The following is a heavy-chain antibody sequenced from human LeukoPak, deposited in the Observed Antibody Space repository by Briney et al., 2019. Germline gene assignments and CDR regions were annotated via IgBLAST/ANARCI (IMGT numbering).Heavy chain of an antibody. J-gene: IGHJ5*02. Sequence: SETLSLTCTVSGGSISSYYWSWIRQPPGKGLEWIGYIYYSGSTNYNPSLESRVTISVDTSKNQFSLKLSSVTAADTAVYYCARDGLERVVGATNGGLRFDPWGQGTLVTVSS. D-gene: IGHD1-26*01. CDR3: ARDGLERVVGATNGGLRFDP. CDR2: IYYSGST. V-gene: IGHV4-59*12. CDR1: GGSISSYY.